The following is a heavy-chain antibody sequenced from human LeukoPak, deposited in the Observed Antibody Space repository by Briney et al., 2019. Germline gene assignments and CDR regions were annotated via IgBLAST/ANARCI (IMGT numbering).Heavy chain of an antibody. CDR3: ARAGGPEGWFDP. CDR1: GFTFTDYA. D-gene: IGHD3-10*01. V-gene: IGHV3-23*01. J-gene: IGHJ5*02. CDR2: ISGTGTNT. Sequence: GGSLRLSCAVSGFTFTDYAMNWVRQAPGKGLEWVSGISGTGTNTYYADYMKGRFTISRDNSKNTLYLQMSSLRAEDTAVYYCARAGGPEGWFDPWGQGTLVTVSS.